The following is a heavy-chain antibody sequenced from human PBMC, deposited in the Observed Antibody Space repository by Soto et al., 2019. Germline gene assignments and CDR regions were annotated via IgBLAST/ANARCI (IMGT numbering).Heavy chain of an antibody. CDR3: ARGGVVPDY. CDR1: GGSISSYY. D-gene: IGHD2-15*01. V-gene: IGHV4-59*01. J-gene: IGHJ4*02. CDR2: IYYSGST. Sequence: QVQLQESGPGLVKPSETLSLTCTVSGGSISSYYWSWIRQPPGKGLEWIGYIYYSGSTNYNPSLKSRVTISVDPSKNQFSLKLSSVTAADTAVYYCARGGVVPDYWGQGTLVTVSS.